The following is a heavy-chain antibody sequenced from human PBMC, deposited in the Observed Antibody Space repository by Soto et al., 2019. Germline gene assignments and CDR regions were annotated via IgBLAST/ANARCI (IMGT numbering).Heavy chain of an antibody. J-gene: IGHJ1*01. Sequence: VKVSYKASGGTFSSYAISWVRQAPGQGLEWMGGIIPIFGTANYAQKFQGRVTITADESTSTAYMELSSLRSEDTAVYYCPRDPRASGGTRSEYFQHWGQGTLVTVSS. CDR3: PRDPRASGGTRSEYFQH. CDR2: IIPIFGTA. CDR1: GGTFSSYA. D-gene: IGHD2-2*01. V-gene: IGHV1-69*13.